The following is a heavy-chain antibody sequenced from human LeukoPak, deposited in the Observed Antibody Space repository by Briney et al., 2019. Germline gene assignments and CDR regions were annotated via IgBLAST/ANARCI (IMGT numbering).Heavy chain of an antibody. Sequence: ASVKVSCEASGYTFTSNSINWVRQAPGQGLEWMGWISTYNGKTGYAQKVQGRVTMTTDTSTSTAYMELRSLRSDDTAVYYCARDRWRDGSSSFDNWGQGTLVTVSS. CDR3: ARDRWRDGSSSFDN. CDR2: ISTYNGKT. V-gene: IGHV1-18*01. J-gene: IGHJ4*02. D-gene: IGHD6-6*01. CDR1: GYTFTSNS.